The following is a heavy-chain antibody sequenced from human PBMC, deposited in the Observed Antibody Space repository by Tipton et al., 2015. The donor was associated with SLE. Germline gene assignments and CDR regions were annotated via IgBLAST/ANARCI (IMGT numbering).Heavy chain of an antibody. CDR1: GASINSNF. J-gene: IGHJ4*02. Sequence: TLSLTCTVSGASINSNFWSWIRQPPGKGLEWIGEINHSGSTNYNPSLKSRVTISVDTPKNQFSLKLSSVTAADTAVYYCARGVSVADIDYFDYWGQGTLVTVSS. D-gene: IGHD2-15*01. CDR2: INHSGST. V-gene: IGHV4-34*01. CDR3: ARGVSVADIDYFDY.